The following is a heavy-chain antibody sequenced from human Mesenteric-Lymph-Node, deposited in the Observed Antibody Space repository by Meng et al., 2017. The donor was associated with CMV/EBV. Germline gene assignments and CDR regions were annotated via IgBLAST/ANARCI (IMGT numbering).Heavy chain of an antibody. Sequence: GESLKISCAASGFTFSSYGMHWVRQAPGKGPEWVASTWYDGNNKYYADSVKGRFTISRDNSRNTLYLQMNSLSPEDTAVYYCARGAPIVLISLGDYWGQGTLVTVSS. CDR1: GFTFSSYG. D-gene: IGHD2-8*01. CDR2: TWYDGNNK. CDR3: ARGAPIVLISLGDY. V-gene: IGHV3-33*01. J-gene: IGHJ4*02.